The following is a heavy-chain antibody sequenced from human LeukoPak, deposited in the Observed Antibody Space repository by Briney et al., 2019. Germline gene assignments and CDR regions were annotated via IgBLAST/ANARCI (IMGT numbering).Heavy chain of an antibody. J-gene: IGHJ2*01. CDR2: IYSGGST. CDR3: ARVGDHYHWYFDL. CDR1: GFTVSTNY. D-gene: IGHD3-10*01. V-gene: IGHV3-53*01. Sequence: PGGSLRLSCAASGFTVSTNYMNWVRQTPGKGLEWVSIIYSGGSTYYADSVEGRFIVSRDSSKNTLYLQMNSLRAEDTAVYYCARVGDHYHWYFDLWGRGTLVTVSS.